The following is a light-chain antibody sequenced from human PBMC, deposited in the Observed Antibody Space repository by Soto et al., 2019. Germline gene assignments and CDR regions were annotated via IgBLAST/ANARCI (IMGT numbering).Light chain of an antibody. J-gene: IGLJ2*01. CDR1: SSDVGGYDY. V-gene: IGLV2-14*01. CDR3: ASWDDRLSGPI. CDR2: DVS. Sequence: QSVLTQPASVSGSPGQSITISCTGTSSDVGGYDYVSWYQQHPGKAPKLMIYDVSYRPSEISTRFSASKSGNTASLTISGLQSEDEADYYCASWDDRLSGPIFGGGTKVTVL.